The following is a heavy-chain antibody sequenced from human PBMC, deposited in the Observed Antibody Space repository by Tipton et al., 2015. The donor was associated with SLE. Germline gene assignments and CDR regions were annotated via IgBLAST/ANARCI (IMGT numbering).Heavy chain of an antibody. J-gene: IGHJ6*02. V-gene: IGHV4-38-2*02. CDR3: AKDSAYYGPGDGMDV. Sequence: TLSTCTVSGYSISSGYYWGWIRQPPGKGLEWIGSIYHSGSTYYNPSLKSRVTISVDTSKNQFSLKLGSVTAADTAVYYCAKDSAYYGPGDGMDVWGQGTTVTVSS. CDR1: GYSISSGYY. CDR2: IYHSGST. D-gene: IGHD3-10*01.